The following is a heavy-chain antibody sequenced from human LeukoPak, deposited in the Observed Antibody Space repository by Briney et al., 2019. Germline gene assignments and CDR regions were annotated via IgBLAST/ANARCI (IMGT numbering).Heavy chain of an antibody. CDR2: IRYDGSHK. D-gene: IGHD3-22*01. CDR3: ARGSSSAYYPFDY. J-gene: IGHJ4*02. V-gene: IGHV3-30*02. Sequence: PGGSLRLSCAASGFTFSGYGMHWVRQAPGKGLEWVAFIRYDGSHKYYADSVKGRVTISRDNSKNTLYLQMNSLRPEDTAVYYCARGSSSAYYPFDYWGQGTLVTVSS. CDR1: GFTFSGYG.